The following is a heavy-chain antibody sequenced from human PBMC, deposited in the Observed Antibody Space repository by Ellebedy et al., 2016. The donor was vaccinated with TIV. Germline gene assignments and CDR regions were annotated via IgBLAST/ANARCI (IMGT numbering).Heavy chain of an antibody. CDR3: ARVALGAFDI. CDR2: INPNNGYT. J-gene: IGHJ3*02. V-gene: IGHV1-2*02. CDR1: GYTFSGYY. Sequence: ASVKVSCKASGYTFSGYYIHWVRQAPGQGLEWMGWINPNNGYTNYAQKFQGRITMTRDTSISTAYMELRRLRSDDTAVYFCARVALGAFDIWGQGTMVTVSS.